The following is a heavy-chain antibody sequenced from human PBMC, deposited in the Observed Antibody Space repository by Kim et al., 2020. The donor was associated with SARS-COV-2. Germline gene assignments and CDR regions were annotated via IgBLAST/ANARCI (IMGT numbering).Heavy chain of an antibody. J-gene: IGHJ6*02. CDR3: ARERSGDYYGMDV. Sequence: NPSLKSRVTISVDTSKNQFSLKLSSVTAADTAVYYCARERSGDYYGMDVWGQGTTVTVSS. D-gene: IGHD3-3*01. V-gene: IGHV4-31*02.